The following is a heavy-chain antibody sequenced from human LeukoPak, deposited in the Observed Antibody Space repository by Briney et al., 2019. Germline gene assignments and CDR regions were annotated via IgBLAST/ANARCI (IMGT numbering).Heavy chain of an antibody. Sequence: SETLSLTCAVYGGSFSGYYWSWIRQPPGKGLEWIGEINHSGSTNYNPSLKSRVTISVDTSKNQFSLKLSSVTAADTAVYYCVRLSSSWYKYYFDYWGQGTLVTVSS. J-gene: IGHJ4*02. CDR3: VRLSSSWYKYYFDY. CDR2: INHSGST. CDR1: GGSFSGYY. D-gene: IGHD6-13*01. V-gene: IGHV4-34*01.